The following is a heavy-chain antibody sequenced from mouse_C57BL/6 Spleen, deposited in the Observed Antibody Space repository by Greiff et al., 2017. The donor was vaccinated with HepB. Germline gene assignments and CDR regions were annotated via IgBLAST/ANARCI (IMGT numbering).Heavy chain of an antibody. Sequence: VQGVESDAELVKPGASVKISCKVSGYTFTDHTIHWMKQRPEQGLEWIGYIYPRDGSTKYNEKFKGKATLTADKSSSTAYMQLNSLTSEDSAVYFCANYYGSSPFAYWGQGTLVTVSA. J-gene: IGHJ3*01. CDR3: ANYYGSSPFAY. CDR2: IYPRDGST. CDR1: GYTFTDHT. V-gene: IGHV1-78*01. D-gene: IGHD1-1*01.